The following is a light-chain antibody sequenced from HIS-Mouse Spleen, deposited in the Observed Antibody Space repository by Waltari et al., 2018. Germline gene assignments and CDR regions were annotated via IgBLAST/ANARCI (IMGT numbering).Light chain of an antibody. Sequence: SYVLTQPPSVSVAPGQTARITCGGTNVGSKSVHWYQQKPGQAPVLVVYDDSDRPSGIPERFSGSNSGNTATLTISRVEAGDEADYYCQVWDSSSDHWVFGGRTKLTVL. CDR1: NVGSKS. CDR3: QVWDSSSDHWV. V-gene: IGLV3-21*02. J-gene: IGLJ3*02. CDR2: DDS.